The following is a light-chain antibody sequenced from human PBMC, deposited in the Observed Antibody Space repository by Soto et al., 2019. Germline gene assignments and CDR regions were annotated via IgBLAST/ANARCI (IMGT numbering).Light chain of an antibody. Sequence: DIQMTQSPSSLSTSIRDRVTITCRASQNIRSWLAWYQQKPGKAPKLLIYKASTLKSGVPSRFSGSGSGTEFTLTISSLQPDDFATYYCQHYNSYSEAFGQGTKVDIK. CDR2: KAS. CDR3: QHYNSYSEA. CDR1: QNIRSW. J-gene: IGKJ1*01. V-gene: IGKV1-5*03.